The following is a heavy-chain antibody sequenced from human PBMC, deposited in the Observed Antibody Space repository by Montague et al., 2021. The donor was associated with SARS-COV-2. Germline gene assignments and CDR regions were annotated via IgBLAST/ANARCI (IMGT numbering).Heavy chain of an antibody. CDR2: ISTNKSYI. J-gene: IGHJ4*02. CDR3: AKLYSYGS. D-gene: IGHD5-18*01. V-gene: IGHV3-21*01. Sequence: SLRLSCAASGFTFSSYSMHWVRQAPGKGLEWVSSISTNKSYICYADSVRGRFTISRDNSKNSLYLQMNSLRAEDTAVYYCAKLYSYGSWGQGTLVTVSS. CDR1: GFTFSSYS.